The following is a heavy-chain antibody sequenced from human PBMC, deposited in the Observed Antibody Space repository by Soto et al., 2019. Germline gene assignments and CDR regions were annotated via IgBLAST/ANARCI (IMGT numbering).Heavy chain of an antibody. Sequence: PSETLSLTCTVSGGSVSGYYWSWIRQPPGKGLEWIGYIYFRGSTSNNPSLESRATISVDTSEKQVSLKLVSVTAADTAVYYCARLILVGATLYLDYWGQGTQVS. V-gene: IGHV4-59*02. CDR2: IYFRGST. CDR1: GGSVSGYY. J-gene: IGHJ4*02. D-gene: IGHD1-26*01. CDR3: ARLILVGATLYLDY.